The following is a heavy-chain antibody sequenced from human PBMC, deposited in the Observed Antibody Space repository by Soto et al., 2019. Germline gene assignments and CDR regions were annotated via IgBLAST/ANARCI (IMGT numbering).Heavy chain of an antibody. V-gene: IGHV3-9*01. CDR3: TIKDYDSGGSDS. D-gene: IGHD3-16*01. Sequence: EVQLVESGGGLVLPGRSPTLSCVASGFNFQNYAMQWVRQVPGKGLEWVSGINWSTGTTGYADTVKGRFLLSRDNAGNSLYLDMNSLRVEDTAFYYCTIKDYDSGGSDSWGPGTLVTVSS. CDR2: INWSTGTT. J-gene: IGHJ4*02. CDR1: GFNFQNYA.